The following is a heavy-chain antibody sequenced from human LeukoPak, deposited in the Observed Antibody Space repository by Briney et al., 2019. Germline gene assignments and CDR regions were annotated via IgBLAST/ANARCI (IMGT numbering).Heavy chain of an antibody. CDR1: GFTFRSYA. D-gene: IGHD3-3*01. V-gene: IGHV3-30*03. CDR2: ISNDGSRK. J-gene: IGHJ4*02. Sequence: PGGSLRLSCAASGFTFRSYAMSWVRQAPGKGLEWVAIISNDGSRKYYAHSVEGRFTISRDNSKNTLYLQMDSLRAEDTAVYYCARDRAWNYFDYWGQGTLVTVSS. CDR3: ARDRAWNYFDY.